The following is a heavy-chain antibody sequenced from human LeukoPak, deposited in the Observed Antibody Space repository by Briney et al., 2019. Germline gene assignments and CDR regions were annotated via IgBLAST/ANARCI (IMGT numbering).Heavy chain of an antibody. Sequence: AASVKVSCKASGYTFTGYYMHWVRQAPGQRLEWMGWINPNSGGTNYAQKFQGRVTMTRDTSISTAYMELSRLRSDDTAVYYCARDPAYCGGECYSAPGDYWGQGTLVTVSS. CDR2: INPNSGGT. V-gene: IGHV1-2*02. D-gene: IGHD2-21*01. J-gene: IGHJ4*02. CDR1: GYTFTGYY. CDR3: ARDPAYCGGECYSAPGDY.